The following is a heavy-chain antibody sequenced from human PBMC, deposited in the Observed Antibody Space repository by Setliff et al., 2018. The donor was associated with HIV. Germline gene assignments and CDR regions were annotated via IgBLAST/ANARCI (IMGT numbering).Heavy chain of an antibody. CDR1: GYYISSGYY. CDR3: ARDRVGSRHDAFEI. CDR2: IYHSGIT. D-gene: IGHD1-26*01. V-gene: IGHV4-38-2*02. Sequence: LSLACAVSGYYISSGYYWAWIRQPPGKGLEWIGSIYHSGITYYNPSLKSRVTISVDTSKNQFSLKVSSVTAADTAVYYCARDRVGSRHDAFEIWGQGTMVTVTS. J-gene: IGHJ3*02.